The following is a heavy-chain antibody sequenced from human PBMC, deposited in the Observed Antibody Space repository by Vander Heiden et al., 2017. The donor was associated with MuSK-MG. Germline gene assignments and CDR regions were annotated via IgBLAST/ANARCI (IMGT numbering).Heavy chain of an antibody. CDR1: GFTFSRYS. Sequence: EVQLVESGGGLVQPGGSLRLSCAASGFTFSRYSMNWVRQAPGKGLEWVSYISSSSSTRHNADSVKGRFTISRDNAKNSLYLQMKSLRAEDTAVYYCARDQNWDGGCFDYWGQGTLVTVSS. V-gene: IGHV3-48*01. D-gene: IGHD6-19*01. CDR2: ISSSSSTR. CDR3: ARDQNWDGGCFDY. J-gene: IGHJ4*02.